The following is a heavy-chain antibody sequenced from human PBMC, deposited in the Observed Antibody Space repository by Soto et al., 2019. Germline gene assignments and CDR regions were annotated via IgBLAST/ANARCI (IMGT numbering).Heavy chain of an antibody. CDR1: GFTFSTYA. CDR2: ISGSAGGT. CDR3: AKVGYCSSTNCYDAFDI. Sequence: EVPLLESGGGLVQPGGSLRLSCAASGFTFSTYAMSWVRQAPGKGLEWVSSISGSAGGTYYADSVKGRFTISRDNSKNTLYLQMNSLRAEDTAVYYCAKVGYCSSTNCYDAFDIWGQGTMVTVSS. D-gene: IGHD2-2*01. J-gene: IGHJ3*02. V-gene: IGHV3-23*01.